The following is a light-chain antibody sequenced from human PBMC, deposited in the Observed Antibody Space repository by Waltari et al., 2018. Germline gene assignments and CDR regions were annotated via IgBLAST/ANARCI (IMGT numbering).Light chain of an antibody. Sequence: SYELTQDPDVSVALGQTVRITCQGDSLRNYYANWHQQKPGQAPVLVIYAKDRRPSGIPDRFSGSSSGNTASLIITGAQAEDEADYCCHSRDISGNHVVFGGGTKLTVL. V-gene: IGLV3-19*01. CDR3: HSRDISGNHVV. CDR1: SLRNYY. CDR2: AKD. J-gene: IGLJ2*01.